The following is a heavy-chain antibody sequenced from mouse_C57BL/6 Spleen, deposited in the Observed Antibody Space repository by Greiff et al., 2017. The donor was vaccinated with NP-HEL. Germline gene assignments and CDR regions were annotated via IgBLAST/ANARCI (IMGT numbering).Heavy chain of an antibody. J-gene: IGHJ4*01. Sequence: VQLQQPGAELVKPGASVKLSCKASGYTFTSYWMHWVQQRPGRGLEWIGRIDPNSGGTKYNEKFKSKATLTVDKPSSTAYMQLSSLTAEDSAVYYCARFHYGNYGGAMDYWGQGTSVTVSS. CDR2: IDPNSGGT. CDR1: GYTFTSYW. V-gene: IGHV1-72*01. D-gene: IGHD2-1*01. CDR3: ARFHYGNYGGAMDY.